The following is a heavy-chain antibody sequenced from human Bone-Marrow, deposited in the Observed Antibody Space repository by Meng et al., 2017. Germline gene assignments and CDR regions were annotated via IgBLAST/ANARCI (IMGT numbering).Heavy chain of an antibody. CDR2: IYYSGST. CDR3: ARGPLSAAGTMGYFQH. D-gene: IGHD6-13*01. V-gene: IGHV4-31*03. Sequence: QRQVPESGPGLVKPSQPRSLTFTVSGGSISSGGYYWSWIRQHPGKGLEWIGYIYYSGSTYYNPSLKSRVTISVDTSKNQFSLKLSSVTAADTAVYYCARGPLSAAGTMGYFQHWGQGTLVTVSS. CDR1: GGSISSGGYY. J-gene: IGHJ1*01.